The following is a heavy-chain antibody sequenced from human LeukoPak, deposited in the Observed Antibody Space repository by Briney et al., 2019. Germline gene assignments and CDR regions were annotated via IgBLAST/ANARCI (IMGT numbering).Heavy chain of an antibody. CDR1: GGSISSGSYY. CDR2: IYTSGST. D-gene: IGHD3-10*01. Sequence: PSETLSLTCTVSGGSISSGSYYWRWIRQPAGKRLEWIGRIYTSGSTNHNPSLKSRVTISVDTSKNQFSLKLSSATAADTAVYYCARCGGWGSGSSYYYYMDVWGKGTTVTVSS. J-gene: IGHJ6*03. V-gene: IGHV4-61*02. CDR3: ARCGGWGSGSSYYYYMDV.